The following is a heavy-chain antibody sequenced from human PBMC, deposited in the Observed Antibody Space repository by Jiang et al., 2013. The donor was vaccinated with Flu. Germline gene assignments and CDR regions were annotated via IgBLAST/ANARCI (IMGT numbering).Heavy chain of an antibody. D-gene: IGHD1-1*01. V-gene: IGHV3-33*01. CDR2: IWFDGGTK. CDR3: VRTADLDLGLDY. Sequence: QLVESGGGVVQPGTSLRLSCVASGFTFSRFGMHWVRQAPGQGLEWVAVIWFDGGTKYYSQSVRGRFTISRDNSKNTVYLEMSSLRAEDTALYYCVRTADLDLGLDYWGQGALVT. J-gene: IGHJ4*02. CDR1: GFTFSRFG.